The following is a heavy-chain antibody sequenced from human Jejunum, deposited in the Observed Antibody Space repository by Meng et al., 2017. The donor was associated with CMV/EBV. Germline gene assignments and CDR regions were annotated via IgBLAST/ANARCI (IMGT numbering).Heavy chain of an antibody. CDR2: FYSSDTY. V-gene: IGHV4-4*07. CDR1: GGSISNYY. Sequence: QVQLQESGPGLVKPSVPLSLTVTVSGGSISNYYWSWIRQSAGKGLEWIGRFYSSDTYNYHPSLNSRLTMSLDTSKNQFSLNLSSVTAADTAIYYCARGPGASTREGFDYWGLGTLVTVSS. J-gene: IGHJ4*02. CDR3: ARGPGASTREGFDY. D-gene: IGHD1-26*01.